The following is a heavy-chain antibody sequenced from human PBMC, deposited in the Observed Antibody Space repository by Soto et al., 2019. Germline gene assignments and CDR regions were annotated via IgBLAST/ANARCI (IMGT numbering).Heavy chain of an antibody. D-gene: IGHD3-10*01. CDR1: GGTFSSYA. Sequence: QVQLVQSGAEVKKPGSSVKVSCKASGGTFSSYAISWVRQAPGQGLEWMGGIIPIFGTANYAQKFQGRVTITADESTSTAYMELSSLGSEDTAVYYCARDVRGLGMVRGVIRYNWFDPWGQGTLVTVSS. J-gene: IGHJ5*02. V-gene: IGHV1-69*12. CDR2: IIPIFGTA. CDR3: ARDVRGLGMVRGVIRYNWFDP.